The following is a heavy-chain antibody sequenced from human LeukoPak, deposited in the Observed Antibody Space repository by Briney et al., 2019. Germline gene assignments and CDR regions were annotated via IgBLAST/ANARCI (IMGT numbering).Heavy chain of an antibody. CDR1: GFTFSSYA. Sequence: GGSLRLSCAASGFTFSSYAMSWVRQVPGKGLEWVSAISGGGGSTYYADSVKGRFTISRDNSKNTMYVQMNSLRAEDTAVYYCAKDPNYDFWSGYYPYFDYWGQGTLVTVSS. CDR2: ISGGGGST. CDR3: AKDPNYDFWSGYYPYFDY. V-gene: IGHV3-23*01. J-gene: IGHJ4*02. D-gene: IGHD3-3*01.